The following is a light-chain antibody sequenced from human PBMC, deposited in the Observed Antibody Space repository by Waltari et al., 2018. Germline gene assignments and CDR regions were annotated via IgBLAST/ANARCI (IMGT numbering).Light chain of an antibody. CDR2: DVY. Sequence: QSALTQPASVSGSPGQTITIPCTGTTSDVGSSHYVSWYQRHPGKAPKLILYDVYIRPSWVSSRCSGSKSGNTASLTISVLQAEDEGDYYCSSYTDDTTLDVIFGGGTKLTVL. CDR3: SSYTDDTTLDVI. V-gene: IGLV2-14*03. J-gene: IGLJ2*01. CDR1: TSDVGSSHY.